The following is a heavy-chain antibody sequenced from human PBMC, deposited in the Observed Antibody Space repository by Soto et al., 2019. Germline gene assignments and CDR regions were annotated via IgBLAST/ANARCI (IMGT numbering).Heavy chain of an antibody. V-gene: IGHV3-23*01. CDR3: AKENGYSSSWFEFDY. D-gene: IGHD6-13*01. CDR1: GFTFSSYA. Sequence: EVQLLESGGGLVQPGGSLRLSCAASGFTFSSYAMSWVRQAPGKGLEWVSAISGSGGSTYYADSVKGRFTISRDNSKNTLHLQMNSLRAQDMAVYYCAKENGYSSSWFEFDYWGQGTLVTVSS. J-gene: IGHJ4*02. CDR2: ISGSGGST.